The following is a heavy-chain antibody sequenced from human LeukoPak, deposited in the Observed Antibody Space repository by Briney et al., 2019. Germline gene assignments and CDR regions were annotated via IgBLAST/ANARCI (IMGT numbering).Heavy chain of an antibody. J-gene: IGHJ6*02. D-gene: IGHD3-3*01. V-gene: IGHV3-43*01. CDR3: TKDMEWGMDV. CDR1: GFTFDRHT. Sequence: GGSLRLSCAASGFTFDRHTMHWVRQPPGKGPEWVSLIGWDGTNIDYADSVKGRFTISRDNSKSFVYLQMHSLRTEDTALYYCTKDMEWGMDVWGQGTTVTVSS. CDR2: IGWDGTNI.